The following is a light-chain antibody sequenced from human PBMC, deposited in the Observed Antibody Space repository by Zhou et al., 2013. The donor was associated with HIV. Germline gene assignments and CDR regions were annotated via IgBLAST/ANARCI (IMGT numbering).Light chain of an antibody. V-gene: IGKV1-5*03. Sequence: DIQMTQSPSTLSASVGDRVTITCRASQSISNWLAWYQQKPGKAPQLLIYKASILESGVPSRFSGSGSGTEFTLTISSLQPDDFATYYCQQYNSYSGTFGQGTKVEIK. CDR3: QQYNSYSGT. CDR2: KAS. J-gene: IGKJ1*01. CDR1: QSISNW.